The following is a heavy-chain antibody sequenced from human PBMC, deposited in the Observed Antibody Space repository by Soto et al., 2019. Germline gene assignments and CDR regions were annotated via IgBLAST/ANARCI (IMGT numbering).Heavy chain of an antibody. Sequence: TLSLTCAVSGVSISSSNWWICVRQPPGKGLEWIGEIYHSGSTNYNPSLKSRVTISVDKSKNQFSLKLSSVTAADTAVYYCARGLRGYDIWTGSYSWFEPWCQGTLVTV. CDR2: IYHSGST. J-gene: IGHJ5*02. CDR1: GVSISSSNW. D-gene: IGHD3-9*01. CDR3: ARGLRGYDIWTGSYSWFEP. V-gene: IGHV4-4*02.